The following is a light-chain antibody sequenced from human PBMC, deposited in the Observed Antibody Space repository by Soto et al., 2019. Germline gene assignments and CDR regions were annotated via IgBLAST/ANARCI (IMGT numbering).Light chain of an antibody. J-gene: IGKJ1*01. V-gene: IGKV1-6*02. Sequence: AMQVTQYPSSLSASVGGRGTITSRSIQGPRSALGWYQQKPWKFPKLLIYAASTLQSGVPSRFSGSGSGRDFTLTISSLQPEDFATYYCLLDYAYFWAFGQGTKVDIK. CDR2: AAS. CDR3: LLDYAYFWA. CDR1: QGPRSA.